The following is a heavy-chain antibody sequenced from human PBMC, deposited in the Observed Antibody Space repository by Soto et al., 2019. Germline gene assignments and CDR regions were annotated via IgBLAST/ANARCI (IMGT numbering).Heavy chain of an antibody. D-gene: IGHD5-12*01. CDR1: GFTFSSYA. Sequence: PGGSLRLSCAASGFTFSSYAMSWVRQAPGKGLEWVSAISGSGGSTYYADSVKGRFTISRDNSKNTLYLQMNSLRAEDTAVYYCAKARGYSGYDWRYFDYWGQGTLVTVSS. J-gene: IGHJ4*02. V-gene: IGHV3-23*01. CDR3: AKARGYSGYDWRYFDY. CDR2: ISGSGGST.